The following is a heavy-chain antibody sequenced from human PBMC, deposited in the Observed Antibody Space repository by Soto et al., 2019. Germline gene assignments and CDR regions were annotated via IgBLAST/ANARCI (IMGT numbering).Heavy chain of an antibody. D-gene: IGHD6-19*01. CDR1: GFTFSTFA. CDR3: YSSGW. J-gene: IGHJ4*02. Sequence: QVQLVESGGGVVQPGRSLRLSCAASGFTFSTFAMHWVRQAPGKGLEWVALISNDGITKYYAESVKGRCTISRDNSKKPLYMEVDSLRSDDTGVYYAYSSGWWGQGTRVNVSS. V-gene: IGHV3-30*03. CDR2: ISNDGITK.